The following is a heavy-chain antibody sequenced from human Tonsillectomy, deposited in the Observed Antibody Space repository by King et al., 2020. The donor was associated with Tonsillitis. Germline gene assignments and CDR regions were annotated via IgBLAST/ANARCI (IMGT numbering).Heavy chain of an antibody. J-gene: IGHJ6*03. CDR3: ARASGDCSSSNCYFYFYYYMDV. Sequence: VQLVESGAEVKKPGASVKVSCKASGYTFTSYYMHWVRQAPGQGLEWMGMINPSGGSTSYAQKFQGRVTMTRDTSTSTVYMELSSLRSEDTAVYYCARASGDCSSSNCYFYFYYYMDVWGKGTTVTVSS. D-gene: IGHD2-2*01. V-gene: IGHV1-46*01. CDR1: GYTFTSYY. CDR2: INPSGGST.